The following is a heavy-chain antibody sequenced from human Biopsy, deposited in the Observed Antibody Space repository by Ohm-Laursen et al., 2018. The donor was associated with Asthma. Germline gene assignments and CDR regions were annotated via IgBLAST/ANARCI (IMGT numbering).Heavy chain of an antibody. CDR1: GFSFSNYG. Sequence: LTLTSAASGFSFSNYGMHWVRQAPGKGLDWVAVISFDGTNRNYTDSVKGRFTISRDNSRNTLHLEMNSLRAEDTAVYFCAKEVFPGWELRRGPDSWGQGTLVTVSS. D-gene: IGHD1-26*01. V-gene: IGHV3-30*18. J-gene: IGHJ4*02. CDR2: ISFDGTNR. CDR3: AKEVFPGWELRRGPDS.